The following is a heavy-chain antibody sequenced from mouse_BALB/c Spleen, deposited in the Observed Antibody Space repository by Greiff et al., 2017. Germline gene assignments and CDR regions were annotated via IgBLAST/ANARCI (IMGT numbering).Heavy chain of an antibody. CDR2: INPYNDGT. CDR1: GYTFTSYV. CDR3: ARGSVVEGFAY. J-gene: IGHJ3*01. V-gene: IGHV1-14*01. Sequence: EVQVVESGPELVKPGASVKMSCKASGYTFTSYVMHWVKQKPGQGLEWIGYINPYNDGTKYNEKFKGKATLTSDKSSSTAYMELSSLTSEDSAVYYCARGSVVEGFAYWGQGTLVTVSA. D-gene: IGHD1-1*01.